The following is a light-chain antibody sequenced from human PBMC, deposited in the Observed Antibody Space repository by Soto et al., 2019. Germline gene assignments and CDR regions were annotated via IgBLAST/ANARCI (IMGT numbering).Light chain of an antibody. CDR2: AAS. J-gene: IGKJ1*01. CDR3: QQANRSRRT. V-gene: IGKV1-12*01. Sequence: DIQMTKSPSSVYATVGDRVTITCRASKGIGSWLAWYQQKPGKAPNLLIYAASSLQSGVPSRLSVSGSGTDCTLTFGSLQLEELATYYCQQANRSRRTFGQGTKVNIK. CDR1: KGIGSW.